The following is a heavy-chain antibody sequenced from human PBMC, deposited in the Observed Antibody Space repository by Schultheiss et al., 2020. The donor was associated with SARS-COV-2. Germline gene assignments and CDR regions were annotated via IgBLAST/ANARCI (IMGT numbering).Heavy chain of an antibody. CDR1: GFTFSSYS. CDR3: AAGLGGNSRDY. J-gene: IGHJ4*02. D-gene: IGHD4-23*01. V-gene: IGHV3-74*01. CDR2: INSDGSST. Sequence: GGSLRLSCAASGFTFSSYSMNWVRQAPGKGLVWVSRINSDGSSTSYADSVKGRFTISRDNAKNSLYLQMNSLRAEDTAVYYCAAGLGGNSRDYWGQGTLVTVSS.